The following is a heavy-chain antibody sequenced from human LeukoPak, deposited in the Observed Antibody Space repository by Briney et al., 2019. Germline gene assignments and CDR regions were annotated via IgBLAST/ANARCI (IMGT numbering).Heavy chain of an antibody. D-gene: IGHD3-10*01. J-gene: IGHJ4*02. CDR1: GYSFTSYW. CDR3: ARFTMVRGVIIIRDY. Sequence: GESLKISCKGSGYSFTSYWIGWVRQMPGKGLEWMGIIYPGDSDTRYSPSFQGQVTISDDKSISTAYLQWSSLKASDTAMYYCARFTMVRGVIIIRDYWGQGTLVTVSS. V-gene: IGHV5-51*01. CDR2: IYPGDSDT.